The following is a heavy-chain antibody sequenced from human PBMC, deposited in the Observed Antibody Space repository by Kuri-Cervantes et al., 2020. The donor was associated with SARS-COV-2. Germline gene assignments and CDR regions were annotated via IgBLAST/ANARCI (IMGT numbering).Heavy chain of an antibody. CDR3: ARVGCSSTSCPPVYYYYYMDV. D-gene: IGHD2-2*01. CDR1: GFTVSSNY. J-gene: IGHJ6*03. V-gene: IGHV3-66*02. Sequence: LSLICAASGFTVSSNYMSWVRQAPGKGLEWVSVIYSGGSTYYADSVKGRFTISRDNSKNTLYLQMNSLRAEDTAVYYCARVGCSSTSCPPVYYYYYMDVWGKGTTVTVSS. CDR2: IYSGGST.